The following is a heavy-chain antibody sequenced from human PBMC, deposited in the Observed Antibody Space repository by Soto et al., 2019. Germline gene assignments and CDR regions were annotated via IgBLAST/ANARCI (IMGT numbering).Heavy chain of an antibody. D-gene: IGHD3-16*01. J-gene: IGHJ3*02. CDR1: GASLGGFH. CDR2: LIHGGST. Sequence: SETLSLTCAIYGASLGGFHWTWLRQAPGKGLEWIGELIHGGSTDYNPSLKGRVSFSLDTSKNQFSLHLMSVTAADTAVYYCARSPLGYDYVRQTWREVGDSFDIWGRGTLVTVSS. CDR3: ARSPLGYDYVRQTWREVGDSFDI. V-gene: IGHV4-34*12.